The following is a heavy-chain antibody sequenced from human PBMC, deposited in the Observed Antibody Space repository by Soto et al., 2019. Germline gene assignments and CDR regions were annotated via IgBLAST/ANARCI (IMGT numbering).Heavy chain of an antibody. Sequence: QVQLVQSGAEVKKPGSSVKVSCKASGGTFSSYAISWVRQAPGQGLEWMGGIIPIFGTGNYAQKVEGRVTITADESTSTAYMELSSLRSEDTAVYYCARARTSSCPVGCWFDPWGQGTLVTVSS. CDR3: ARARTSSCPVGCWFDP. D-gene: IGHD2-15*01. CDR1: GGTFSSYA. J-gene: IGHJ5*02. V-gene: IGHV1-69*12. CDR2: IIPIFGTG.